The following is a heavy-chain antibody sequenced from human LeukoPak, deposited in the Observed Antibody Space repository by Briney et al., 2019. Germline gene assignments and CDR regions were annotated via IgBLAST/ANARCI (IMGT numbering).Heavy chain of an antibody. Sequence: PGGSLRLSCAASGFTFSSYSMNWVRQAPGKGLEWVSYISSSSSTIYYADSVRGRFTISRDNSKNTVYLQINSLRAEDTAIYYCARATVTGEFDYWGQGTLVTVSS. CDR1: GFTFSSYS. CDR3: ARATVTGEFDY. V-gene: IGHV3-48*01. J-gene: IGHJ4*02. D-gene: IGHD4-17*01. CDR2: ISSSSSTI.